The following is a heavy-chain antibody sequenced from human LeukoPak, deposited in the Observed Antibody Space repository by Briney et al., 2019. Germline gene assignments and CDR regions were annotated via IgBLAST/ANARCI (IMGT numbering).Heavy chain of an antibody. CDR3: ARAGGYYGSGSFLDY. CDR2: IYHSGST. D-gene: IGHD3-10*01. Sequence: KSSETLSLTCTVSRYDINSVYYWGWIRQPPGKGLEWIGSIYHSGSTYYNASLKSRVTISMDTSRNKFSPNLNSVTAADTAVYYCARAGGYYGSGSFLDYWGQGLLVTVSS. V-gene: IGHV4-38-2*02. J-gene: IGHJ4*02. CDR1: RYDINSVYY.